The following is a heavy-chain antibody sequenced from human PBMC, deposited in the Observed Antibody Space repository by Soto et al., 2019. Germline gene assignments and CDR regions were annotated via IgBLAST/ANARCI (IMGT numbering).Heavy chain of an antibody. D-gene: IGHD3-16*02. CDR2: IYYSGST. Sequence: QLQLQESGPGLVKPSETLSLTCTVSGGSISSSSYYWGWIRQPPGKGLEWIGSIYYSGSTYYNPSLKSRVTISVDTSKNQSSLKLSSVTAADTAVYYCASRRSDYIWGSYRFLDAFDIWGQGTMVTVSS. J-gene: IGHJ3*02. CDR1: GGSISSSSYY. V-gene: IGHV4-39*01. CDR3: ASRRSDYIWGSYRFLDAFDI.